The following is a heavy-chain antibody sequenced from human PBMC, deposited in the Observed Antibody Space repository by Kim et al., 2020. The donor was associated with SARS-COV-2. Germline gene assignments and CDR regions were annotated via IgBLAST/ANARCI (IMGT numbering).Heavy chain of an antibody. CDR3: ARGPNDFWSGYPYYFDY. Sequence: SETLSLTCTVSGGSVSRGSYFWSWIRQPPGNGLEWIGYIYYSGNTNYNPSLKSRVTRSVDTSKNQFSLKLRSVTAADTAVYYWARGPNDFWSGYPYYFDYWGQGTLVTVSS. D-gene: IGHD3-3*01. V-gene: IGHV4-61*01. CDR1: GGSVSRGSYF. CDR2: IYYSGNT. J-gene: IGHJ4*02.